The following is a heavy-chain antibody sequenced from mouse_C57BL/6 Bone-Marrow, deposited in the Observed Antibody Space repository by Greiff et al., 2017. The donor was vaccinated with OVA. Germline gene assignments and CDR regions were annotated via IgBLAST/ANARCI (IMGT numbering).Heavy chain of an antibody. CDR3: ARSWITTVVAP. D-gene: IGHD1-1*01. CDR2: IDPSDSYT. CDR1: GYTLTSYW. Sequence: QVQLQQPGAELVRPGTSVKLSCKASGYTLTSYWMHWVKQRPGQGLEWIGVIDPSDSYTNYNQKFKGKATLTVDTSSSTAYMQLSSLTSEDSAVYYCARSWITTVVAPWGQGTTLTVSS. V-gene: IGHV1-59*01. J-gene: IGHJ2*01.